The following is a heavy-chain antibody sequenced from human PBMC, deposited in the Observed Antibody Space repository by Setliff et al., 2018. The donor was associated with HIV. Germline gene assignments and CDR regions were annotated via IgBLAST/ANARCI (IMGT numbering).Heavy chain of an antibody. J-gene: IGHJ4*02. V-gene: IGHV4-34*01. Sequence: PSETLSLTCAVYGGSFSGYFCIWVRQPPGEGLEWIGEISHSGSTNYNPSLGSRVTISLDTSNKQFSLQLSSVTAADTAVYYCAWGMTAIPEYWGQGTLVTVSS. CDR3: AWGMTAIPEY. CDR2: ISHSGST. D-gene: IGHD2-21*02. CDR1: GGSFSGYF.